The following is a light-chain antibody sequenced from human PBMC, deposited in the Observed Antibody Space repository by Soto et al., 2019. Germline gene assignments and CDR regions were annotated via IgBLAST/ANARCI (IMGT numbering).Light chain of an antibody. J-gene: IGLJ2*01. CDR1: SSDIGRYNY. Sequence: QSALTQPASVSGSPGQSITISCTGTSSDIGRYNYVSWYQHSPGKAPKLIIYDVSDRPSGVSNRFSGSKSGTTASLTISGLQADDEADYYCCSYTSSDTMIFGGGTKLTVL. V-gene: IGLV2-14*03. CDR3: CSYTSSDTMI. CDR2: DVS.